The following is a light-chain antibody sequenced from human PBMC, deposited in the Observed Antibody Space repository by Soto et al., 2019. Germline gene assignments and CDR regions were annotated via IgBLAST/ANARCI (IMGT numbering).Light chain of an antibody. CDR2: DVS. V-gene: IGKV3-11*01. CDR3: QRRDFWEDP. CDR1: QSVSGY. J-gene: IGKJ5*01. Sequence: EVVFTQSPVTLSLAKGERATLSCRASQSVSGYLAWYKQKPGQAPRILIYDVSNRATGIPARFSGSGSGTEFTLTISSLEPEDFDIYYCQRRDFWEDPFGQVGLLEIK.